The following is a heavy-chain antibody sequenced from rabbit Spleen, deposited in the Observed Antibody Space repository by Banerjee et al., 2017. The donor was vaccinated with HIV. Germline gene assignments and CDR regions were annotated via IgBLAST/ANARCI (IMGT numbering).Heavy chain of an antibody. V-gene: IGHV1S45*01. D-gene: IGHD8-1*01. Sequence: QEQLEESGGDLVKPGASLTLTCTASGFSFSVSSYMCWVRQAPGKGLEWIACIDTGSSGFTYFASWAKGRFTCSKTSSTTVTLQMTSLTVADTATYFCARDTGSSFSSYGMDLWGPGTLVTVS. CDR1: GFSFSVSSY. CDR3: ARDTGSSFSSYGMDL. J-gene: IGHJ6*01. CDR2: IDTGSSGFT.